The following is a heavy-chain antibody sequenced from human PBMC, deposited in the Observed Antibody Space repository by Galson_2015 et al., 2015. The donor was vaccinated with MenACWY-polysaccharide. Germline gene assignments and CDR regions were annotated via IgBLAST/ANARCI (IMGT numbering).Heavy chain of an antibody. CDR2: VSASGGST. D-gene: IGHD3-10*01. CDR3: AKDTGPGEYAYSWGTFDI. V-gene: IGHV3-23*01. CDR1: GFTFSSYA. Sequence: SLRLSCAASGFTFSSYAMSWVRQAPGKGLEWVSGVSASGGSTAYTDSAKGRFTMSRDNSKRSLYLQMNSLRAEDTAAYYCAKDTGPGEYAYSWGTFDIWGRGTMVTVSS. J-gene: IGHJ3*02.